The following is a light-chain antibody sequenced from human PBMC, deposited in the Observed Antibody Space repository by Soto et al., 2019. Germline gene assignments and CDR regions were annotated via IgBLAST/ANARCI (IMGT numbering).Light chain of an antibody. CDR1: NGHSTYA. J-gene: IGLJ3*02. Sequence: QPVLTQSPSASASLGASVKLTCTLSNGHSTYAIAWLQQQPGKGPRSLMKLNDDGSHFKGDGIPNRFSGSSSGAERYLTISSLQSEDEADYYCQTWGTGFQVFGGGTKVTVL. V-gene: IGLV4-69*01. CDR2: LNDDGSH. CDR3: QTWGTGFQV.